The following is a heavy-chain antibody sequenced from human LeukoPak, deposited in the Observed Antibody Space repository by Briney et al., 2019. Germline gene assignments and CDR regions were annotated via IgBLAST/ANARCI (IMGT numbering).Heavy chain of an antibody. CDR1: GYTFTSYD. J-gene: IGHJ6*02. CDR3: AREAIFGVVIHYYYYGMDV. Sequence: SVKVSCKASGYTFTSYDINWVRQATGQGLEWMGGIIPIFGTANYAQKFQGRVTITADESTSTAYMELSSLRSEDTAVYYCAREAIFGVVIHYYYYGMDVWGQGTTVTVSS. V-gene: IGHV1-69*13. D-gene: IGHD3-3*01. CDR2: IIPIFGTA.